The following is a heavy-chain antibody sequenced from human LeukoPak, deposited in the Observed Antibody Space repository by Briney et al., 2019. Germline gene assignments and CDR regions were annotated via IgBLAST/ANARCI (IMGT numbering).Heavy chain of an antibody. CDR1: GYTFTKLS. V-gene: IGHV1-24*01. Sequence: GASVKVSCKVSGYTFTKLSIHWVRQAPGEGLEWMGGFDPEESETIYAQKFQGRVTMTEDTSTDTAYMELSSLRSEDTAVYYCATMIVEKGLDVWGKGTTVTVSS. D-gene: IGHD3-22*01. CDR2: FDPEESET. CDR3: ATMIVEKGLDV. J-gene: IGHJ6*04.